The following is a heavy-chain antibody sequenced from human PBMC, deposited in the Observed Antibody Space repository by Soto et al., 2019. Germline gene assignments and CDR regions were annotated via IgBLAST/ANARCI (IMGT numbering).Heavy chain of an antibody. CDR3: AKDEGYYYYGMDV. Sequence: HPGGSLRLSCAASGFTFSSYAMSWVRQAPGKGLEWVSAISGSGGSTYYADSVKGRFTISRDNSKNTLYLQMNSLRAEDTAVYYCAKDEGYYYYGMDVWGQGTTVTVSS. V-gene: IGHV3-23*01. J-gene: IGHJ6*02. CDR1: GFTFSSYA. CDR2: ISGSGGST.